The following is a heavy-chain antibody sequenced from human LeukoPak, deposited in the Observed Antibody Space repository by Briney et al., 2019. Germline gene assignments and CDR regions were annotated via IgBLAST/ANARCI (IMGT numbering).Heavy chain of an antibody. D-gene: IGHD6-13*01. CDR3: ASRAAAGTNY. J-gene: IGHJ4*02. CDR2: IYHSGST. V-gene: IGHV4-38-2*02. CDR1: GYSISSGYY. Sequence: PSETLSLTCTVSGYSISSGYYWGWIRQPPGKGLEWIGSIYHSGSTYYNPSLKSRVTISVDTSKNQFSLKLRSVTAADTAVYYCASRAAAGTNYWGQGTLVTVSS.